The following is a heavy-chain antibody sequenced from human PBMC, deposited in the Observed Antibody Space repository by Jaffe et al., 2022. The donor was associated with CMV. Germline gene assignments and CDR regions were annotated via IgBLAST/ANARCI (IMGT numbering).Heavy chain of an antibody. D-gene: IGHD3-3*01. CDR2: ISAYNGNT. CDR1: GYTFTSYG. J-gene: IGHJ5*02. CDR3: ARVSPDPYADRYETYYDSTWGWFDP. Sequence: QVQLVQSGAEVKKPGASVKVSCKASGYTFTSYGISWVRQAPGQGLEWMGWISAYNGNTNYAQKLQGRVTMTTDTSTSTAYMELRSLRSDDTAVYYCARVSPDPYADRYETYYDSTWGWFDPWGQGTLVTVSS. V-gene: IGHV1-18*01.